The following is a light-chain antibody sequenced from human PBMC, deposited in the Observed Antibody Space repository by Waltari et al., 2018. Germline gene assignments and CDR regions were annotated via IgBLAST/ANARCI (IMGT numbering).Light chain of an antibody. V-gene: IGKV2-28*01. CDR3: MQALQTWT. Sequence: DIVMTQSPLSLSVTPGEPASISCRSSQSLLHNNGFNYLDWYLQKPGQSPQLLIYLGSHRASGVRDRFSGSGSGTDFTLRITRVEAEDVGVYYCMQALQTWTFGQGTKVEIK. CDR1: QSLLHNNGFNY. J-gene: IGKJ1*01. CDR2: LGS.